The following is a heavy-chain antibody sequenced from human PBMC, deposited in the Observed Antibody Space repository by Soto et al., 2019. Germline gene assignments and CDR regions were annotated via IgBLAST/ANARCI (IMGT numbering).Heavy chain of an antibody. J-gene: IGHJ6*02. Sequence: SETLSLTCTVSVGSISSGGYYWSWIRQHPGKGLEWIGYIYYSGSTYYNPSLKSRVTISVDTSKNQFSLKLSSVTAADTAVYYCARVRRYYDILTGYHSSYGMDVWGQGTTVTVSS. V-gene: IGHV4-31*03. CDR1: VGSISSGGYY. D-gene: IGHD3-9*01. CDR2: IYYSGST. CDR3: ARVRRYYDILTGYHSSYGMDV.